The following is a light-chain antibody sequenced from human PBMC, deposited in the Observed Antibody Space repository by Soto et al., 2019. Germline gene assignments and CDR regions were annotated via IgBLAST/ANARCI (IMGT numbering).Light chain of an antibody. CDR3: QQYGSSYPWT. CDR2: GAS. J-gene: IGKJ1*01. V-gene: IGKV3-20*01. Sequence: ENVLTQSPGTLSLSPGETATLSCRASQSVSSSYLAWYQQKPGQAPRLLIYGASSRATGIPDRFSGSGSGTDFTLTIRRLEPEDFAVYYCQQYGSSYPWTFGQGTKVDIK. CDR1: QSVSSSY.